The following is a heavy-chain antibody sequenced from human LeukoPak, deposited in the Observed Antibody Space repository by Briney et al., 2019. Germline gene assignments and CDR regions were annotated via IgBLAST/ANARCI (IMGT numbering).Heavy chain of an antibody. Sequence: GGSLRLSCAASGFTFSNYSMNWVRQAPGKGLEWVSYISSTSVTIYYADSVKGRFTISRDNSKNTVYLQMNSLRAEDTAVYYCAKGVTIFGVVTTYYYYYMDVWGKGTTVTVSS. V-gene: IGHV3-48*01. D-gene: IGHD3-3*01. J-gene: IGHJ6*03. CDR2: ISSTSVTI. CDR1: GFTFSNYS. CDR3: AKGVTIFGVVTTYYYYYMDV.